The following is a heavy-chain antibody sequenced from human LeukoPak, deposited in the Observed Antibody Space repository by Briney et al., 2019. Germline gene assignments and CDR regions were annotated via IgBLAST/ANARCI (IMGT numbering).Heavy chain of an antibody. CDR3: ARSMVRGAFDY. J-gene: IGHJ4*02. V-gene: IGHV1-18*01. CDR2: ITTYNGNT. Sequence: GASVKVSCKASGYTFSSYGIPWVRQAPGQGLEWMGRITTYNGNTDYAQRLQGRVTMTTDTSASTAYMELRSLRSDDTAVYYCARSMVRGAFDYWGQGTLVTVSS. D-gene: IGHD3-10*01. CDR1: GYTFSSYG.